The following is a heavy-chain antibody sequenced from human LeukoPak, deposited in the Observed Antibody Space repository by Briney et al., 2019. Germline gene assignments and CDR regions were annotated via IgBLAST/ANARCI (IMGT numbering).Heavy chain of an antibody. CDR2: ISSSSSYI. CDR3: ARVKGYYYDSRYFDY. D-gene: IGHD3-22*01. J-gene: IGHJ4*02. CDR1: GFTFSIYS. Sequence: SGGSLRLSCAASGFTFSIYSMNWVRQAPGKGLEWVSSISSSSSYIYYADSVKGRFTISRDNAKNSLYLQMNSLRAEDTAVYYCARVKGYYYDSRYFDYWGQGTLVTVSS. V-gene: IGHV3-21*01.